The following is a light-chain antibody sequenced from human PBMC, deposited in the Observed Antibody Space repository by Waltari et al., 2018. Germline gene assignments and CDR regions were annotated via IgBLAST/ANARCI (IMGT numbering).Light chain of an antibody. CDR1: SSAVGNNY. CDR2: DNH. J-gene: IGLJ3*02. Sequence: QSVLTQPPSVSAAPGQKVTISCSASSSAVGNNYVSWSQPLPGTAPKILIYDNHQRPSWMADRFSGFKSGMSASLVITGLQTGDEADYYCGAWDSRLGVWVFGGGTKLTVL. CDR3: GAWDSRLGVWV. V-gene: IGLV1-51*01.